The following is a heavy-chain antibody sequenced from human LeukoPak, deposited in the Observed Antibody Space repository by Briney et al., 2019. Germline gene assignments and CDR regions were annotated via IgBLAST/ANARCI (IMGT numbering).Heavy chain of an antibody. J-gene: IGHJ5*02. CDR1: GYTFIGHY. CDR3: ARTSFWESPVSWFDP. CDR2: INPKNGGA. D-gene: IGHD3-16*01. Sequence: ASVKVSCKTSGYTFIGHYIHWVRQAPGQGLEWMGWINPKNGGANYAPRFRGRVTMTRDRSTSTVYMELTRLTSDDTAVYYCARTSFWESPVSWFDPWGQGTLVTVSS. V-gene: IGHV1-2*07.